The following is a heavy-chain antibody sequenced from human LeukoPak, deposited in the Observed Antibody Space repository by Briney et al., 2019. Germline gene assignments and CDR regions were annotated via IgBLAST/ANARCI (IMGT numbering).Heavy chain of an antibody. J-gene: IGHJ6*03. CDR2: ISGSGGST. CDR1: GFTFSSYA. Sequence: GGSLRLSCAASGFTFSSYAMSWVRQALGKGLEWVSAISGSGGSTYYADSVKGRFTISRDNSKNTLYLQMNSLRAEDTAVYYCAKESSSWYGYYYMDVWGKGTTVTVSS. D-gene: IGHD6-13*01. CDR3: AKESSSWYGYYYMDV. V-gene: IGHV3-23*01.